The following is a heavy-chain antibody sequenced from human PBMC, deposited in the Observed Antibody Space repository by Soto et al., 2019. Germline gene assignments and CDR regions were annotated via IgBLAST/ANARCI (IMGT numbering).Heavy chain of an antibody. CDR1: GFMFKSYV. V-gene: IGHV3-30*19. D-gene: IGHD4-17*01. J-gene: IGHJ4*02. CDR3: ARWGTTGGFDL. Sequence: QLQLVESGGGVVQPGTSLRLSCTASGFMFKSYVMHWVRQAPGKGLEWVALTSYDGNNKYYGDSVKGRFTVSRDNSKNTLPLQMDRLRPEDTALYYCARWGTTGGFDLWGQGTLVCVSS. CDR2: TSYDGNNK.